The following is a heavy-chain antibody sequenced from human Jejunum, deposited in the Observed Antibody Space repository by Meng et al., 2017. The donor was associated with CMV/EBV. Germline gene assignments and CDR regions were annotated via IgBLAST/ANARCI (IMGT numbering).Heavy chain of an antibody. D-gene: IGHD7-27*01. Sequence: QLKLQEPGPGLVKPSETLSLTCTVSGASISSSDYYWGWIRQSPGKGLEWIGTIYYSGSTYTNPSLNSAVTISVDTSKNQFSLKLSFVTAADTAVYYCASGIKTGIVDLWGQGTLVTVAS. CDR3: ASGIKTGIVDL. CDR1: GASISSSDYY. CDR2: IYYSGST. J-gene: IGHJ5*02. V-gene: IGHV4-39*07.